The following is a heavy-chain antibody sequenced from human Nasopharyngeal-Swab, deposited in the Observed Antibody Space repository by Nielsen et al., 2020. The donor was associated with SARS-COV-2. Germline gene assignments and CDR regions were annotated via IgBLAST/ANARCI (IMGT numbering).Heavy chain of an antibody. CDR2: ISYDGSNK. V-gene: IGHV3-30*04. D-gene: IGHD2-15*01. CDR3: ARSTLVYCSGGSCYSFYYYYYGMDV. Sequence: GSLRLSCAASGFTFSSYAMHWVRQAPGKGLEWVAVISYDGSNKYYADSVKGRFTISRDNSKNTLYLQMNSLRAEDTAVYYCARSTLVYCSGGSCYSFYYYYYGMDVWGQGTTVTVSS. CDR1: GFTFSSYA. J-gene: IGHJ6*02.